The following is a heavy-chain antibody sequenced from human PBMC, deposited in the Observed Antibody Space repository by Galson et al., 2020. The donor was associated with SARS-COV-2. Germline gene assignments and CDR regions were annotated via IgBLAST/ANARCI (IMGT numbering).Heavy chain of an antibody. D-gene: IGHD4-17*01. CDR3: ARVTTVKTIDY. Sequence: SETLLLTCTVSGGSISSGSYYWSWIRQPAGKGLEWIWRIYTSGTTNYNPSLKSQVTISVNTSNNQFSLKLSSVTAADTAVYYCARVTTVKTIDYWGQGTVLTVSS. CDR1: GGSISSGSYY. V-gene: IGHV4-61*02. J-gene: IGHJ4*02. CDR2: IYTSGTT.